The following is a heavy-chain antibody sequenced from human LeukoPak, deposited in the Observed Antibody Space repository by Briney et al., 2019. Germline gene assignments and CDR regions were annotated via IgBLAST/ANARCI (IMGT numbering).Heavy chain of an antibody. V-gene: IGHV3-23*01. CDR2: ISGSGGGT. J-gene: IGHJ4*02. CDR1: GFTFSSYA. D-gene: IGHD5-18*01. Sequence: GGSLRLSCAASGFTFSSYAMSWVRQAPEKGLEWVSTISGSGGGTYYADSVKGRFTISRDDSKNTLYLQMNSLRAEDTAVYYCARFFVDTAMVTVTHSLDYWGQGTLVTVSS. CDR3: ARFFVDTAMVTVTHSLDY.